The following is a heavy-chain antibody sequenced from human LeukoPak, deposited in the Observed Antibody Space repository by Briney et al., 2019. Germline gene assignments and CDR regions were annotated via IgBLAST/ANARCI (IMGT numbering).Heavy chain of an antibody. CDR1: GGXXXXXXYY. Sequence: SETLSLTCTVXGGXXXXXXYYXXWXXXXXXXXXXXXGYIYYSGSTYYNPSLKSRVTISVDTSKNQFSLKLSSVTAADTAVYYCARGYSYGYYYFDYWGQGTLVTVSS. D-gene: IGHD5-18*01. J-gene: IGHJ4*02. CDR3: ARGYSYGYYYFDY. V-gene: IGHV4-30-4*01. CDR2: IYYSGST.